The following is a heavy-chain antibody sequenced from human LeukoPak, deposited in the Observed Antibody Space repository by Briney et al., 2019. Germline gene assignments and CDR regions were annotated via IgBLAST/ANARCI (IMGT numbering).Heavy chain of an antibody. CDR3: ARRDDSSGYYYDY. V-gene: IGHV3-23*01. CDR2: ISGSGGST. D-gene: IGHD3-22*01. J-gene: IGHJ4*02. Sequence: GGSLRLSCAASGFTFSSYAMSWVRQAPGKGLEWVSAISGSGGSTYYADSVKGRFTISRDNSKNTLYLQMNSLRVEDTAVYYCARRDDSSGYYYDYWGQGTLVTVSS. CDR1: GFTFSSYA.